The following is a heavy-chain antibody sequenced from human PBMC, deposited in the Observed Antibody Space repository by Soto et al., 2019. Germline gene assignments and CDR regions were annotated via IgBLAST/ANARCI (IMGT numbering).Heavy chain of an antibody. CDR2: IYYSGST. D-gene: IGHD2-21*02. J-gene: IGHJ3*02. Sequence: SETLSLTCTVSGGSISSYYWSWIRQPPGKGLEWIGYIYYSGSTNYNPPLKSRVTISVDTSKNQFSLKLSSVTAADTAVYYCAREKVCGGDCWDAFDIWGQGTMVTVSS. CDR1: GGSISSYY. CDR3: AREKVCGGDCWDAFDI. V-gene: IGHV4-59*01.